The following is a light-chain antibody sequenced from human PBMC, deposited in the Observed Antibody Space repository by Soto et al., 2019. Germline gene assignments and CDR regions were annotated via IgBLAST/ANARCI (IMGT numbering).Light chain of an antibody. Sequence: DIPMAQSPSSLSASVGDTVTLTCRASEDIGHFLAWYQQRPGTVPKLLIYATSRLQPGVPYRFSGSGSGTDFTLTINTLQPEDVATYFCLKYNKDAPGAFGQGTKVDIK. J-gene: IGKJ1*01. CDR3: LKYNKDAPGA. CDR1: EDIGHF. V-gene: IGKV1-27*01. CDR2: ATS.